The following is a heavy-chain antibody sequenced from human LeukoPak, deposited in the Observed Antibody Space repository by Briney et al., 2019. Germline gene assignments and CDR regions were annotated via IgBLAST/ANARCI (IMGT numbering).Heavy chain of an antibody. CDR1: GFTFSSYG. D-gene: IGHD5-12*01. J-gene: IGHJ4*02. Sequence: GGSLRLSCAAPGFTFSSYGMHWVRQAPGKGLEWVAVISYDGSNKYYADSVKGRFTISRDNSKNTLYLQMNSLRAEDTAVYYCAKSIGPIVATILDYWGQGTLVTVSS. CDR2: ISYDGSNK. V-gene: IGHV3-30*18. CDR3: AKSIGPIVATILDY.